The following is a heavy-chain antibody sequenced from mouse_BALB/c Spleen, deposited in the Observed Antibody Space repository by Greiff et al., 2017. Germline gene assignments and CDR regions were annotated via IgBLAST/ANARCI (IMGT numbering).Heavy chain of an antibody. CDR1: GYTFTSYY. J-gene: IGHJ3*01. V-gene: IGHV1S81*02. D-gene: IGHD1-2*01. CDR3: TRNYGSWFAY. Sequence: QVQLQQSGAELVKPGASVKLSCKASGYTFTSYYMYWVKQRPGQGLEWIGEINPSNGGTNFNEKFKSKATLTVDKSSSTAYMQLSSLTSEDSAVYYCTRNYGSWFAYWGQGTLVTVSA. CDR2: INPSNGGT.